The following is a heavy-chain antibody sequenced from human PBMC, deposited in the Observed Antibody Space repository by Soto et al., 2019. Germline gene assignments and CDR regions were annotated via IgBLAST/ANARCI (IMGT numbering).Heavy chain of an antibody. D-gene: IGHD3-3*01. J-gene: IGHJ3*02. CDR3: ARGGGVGVAGSAAFDM. CDR1: GYPVTAYY. V-gene: IGHV1-2*02. CDR2: INPATGAA. Sequence: QLHLVQSGAVVKKPGASVTVSCSASGYPVTAYYMHWVRQAPGRGLEWMGGINPATGAAKYTQTFRGRVPMPRDTSTSTVFMELSGLTSEATAVFYCARGGGVGVAGSAAFDMWGQGTLVTVSS.